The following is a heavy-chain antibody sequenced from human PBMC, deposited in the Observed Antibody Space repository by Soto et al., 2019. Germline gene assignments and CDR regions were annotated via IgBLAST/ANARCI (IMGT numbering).Heavy chain of an antibody. J-gene: IGHJ3*02. Sequence: QVQLQESGPGLVKPSQTLSLTCTVSGGSISSGXXXWSWIRQHPGKGLEWIGYIYYSGSTYYNPSLRSRVTISVDTSKNQFSLKLSSVTAADTAVYYCARDPLTYCSSTSCYGGAFDIWGQGTMVTVSS. V-gene: IGHV4-31*03. CDR1: GGSISSGXXX. D-gene: IGHD2-2*01. CDR3: ARDPLTYCSSTSCYGGAFDI. CDR2: IYYSGST.